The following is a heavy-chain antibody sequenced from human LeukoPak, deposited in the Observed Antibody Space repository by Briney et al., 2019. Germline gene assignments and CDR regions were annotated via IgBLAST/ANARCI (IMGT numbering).Heavy chain of an antibody. V-gene: IGHV3-30*02. CDR3: AKGPSSIWRGFFDY. J-gene: IGHJ4*02. D-gene: IGHD2/OR15-2a*01. CDR2: IRYDGSNK. CDR1: GFTFSSYG. Sequence: PGXXXRLSCAASGFTFSSYGMHWVRQAPGKGMEWVAFIRYDGSNKYYADSVKGRFTISRDNTKNKLYLQMNSQRAEDTAVYYCAKGPSSIWRGFFDYWGQGTLVTVSS.